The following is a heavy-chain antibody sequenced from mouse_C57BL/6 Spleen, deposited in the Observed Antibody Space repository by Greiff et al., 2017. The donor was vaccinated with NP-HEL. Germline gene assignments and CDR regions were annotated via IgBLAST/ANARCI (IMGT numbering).Heavy chain of an antibody. D-gene: IGHD2-1*01. CDR2: INPYNGDT. V-gene: IGHV1-20*01. J-gene: IGHJ4*01. CDR1: GYSFTGYF. CDR3: ARGGNYYAMDY. Sequence: EVQLQESGPELVKPGDSVKISCKASGYSFTGYFMNWVMQSHGKSLEWIGRINPYNGDTFYNQKFKGKATLTVDKSSSTAHMELRSLTSEDSAVYYCARGGNYYAMDYWGQGTSVTVSS.